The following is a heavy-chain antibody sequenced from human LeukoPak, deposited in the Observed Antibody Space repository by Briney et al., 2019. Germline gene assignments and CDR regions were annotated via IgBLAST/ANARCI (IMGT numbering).Heavy chain of an antibody. CDR2: IYYSGST. CDR3: ASGGILQSSDY. V-gene: IGHV4-59*01. Sequence: PSETLSLTCTVSGGSISSFYWGWLRQPPGKGLEWIGYIYYSGSTNYNPSLKSRVTISVDTSKNQFSLKLTSVTAADTAVYFCASGGILQSSDYWGQGTLVTVSS. D-gene: IGHD3-16*01. CDR1: GGSISSFY. J-gene: IGHJ4*02.